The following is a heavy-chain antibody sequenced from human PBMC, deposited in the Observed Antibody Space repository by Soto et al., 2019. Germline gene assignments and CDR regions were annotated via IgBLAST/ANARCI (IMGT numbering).Heavy chain of an antibody. CDR1: GGSISSGGYY. J-gene: IGHJ3*02. CDR3: ARLSSGRAFDI. D-gene: IGHD3-22*01. V-gene: IGHV4-31*03. CDR2: IYYSGST. Sequence: SETLSLTCTVSGGSISSGGYYWSWIRQHPGKGLEWIGYIYYSGSTYYNPSLKSRVTISVDRSKNQFSLKLSSVTAADTAVYYCARLSSGRAFDIWGQGTMVTVSS.